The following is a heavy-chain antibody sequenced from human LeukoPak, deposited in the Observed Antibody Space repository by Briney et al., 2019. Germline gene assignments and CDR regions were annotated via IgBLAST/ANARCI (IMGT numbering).Heavy chain of an antibody. CDR1: GFTFSDYS. CDR3: AKDERGILKSPTTFDY. CDR2: ISYDGSNK. V-gene: IGHV3-30*18. Sequence: GGSLRLSCAASGFTFSDYSMNWVRQAPGKGLEWVAIISYDGSNKYYADSVKGRFTISRDNSKNTVYLQMNSLRAEDTAVYYCAKDERGILKSPTTFDYWGQGTLVTVSS. D-gene: IGHD5-12*01. J-gene: IGHJ4*02.